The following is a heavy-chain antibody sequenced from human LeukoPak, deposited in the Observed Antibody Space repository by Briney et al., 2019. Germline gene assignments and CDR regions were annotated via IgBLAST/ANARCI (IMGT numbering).Heavy chain of an antibody. V-gene: IGHV3-15*01. J-gene: IGHJ4*02. Sequence: GGSLRLSCAASGFTFSNAWMSWVRQAPGKGLEWVGRIKSKTDGGTTDYAAPVKGRFTISRDDSKNTLYLQMNSLKTEDTAVYYCTASYCSSTSCHFDYWGQGTLVTVSS. D-gene: IGHD2-2*01. CDR3: TASYCSSTSCHFDY. CDR2: IKSKTDGGTT. CDR1: GFTFSNAW.